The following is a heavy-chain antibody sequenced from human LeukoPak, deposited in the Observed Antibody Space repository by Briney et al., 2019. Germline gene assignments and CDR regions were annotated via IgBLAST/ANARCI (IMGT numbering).Heavy chain of an antibody. CDR3: AKAVADNIYYYYYMDV. J-gene: IGHJ6*03. V-gene: IGHV3-23*01. CDR2: ISGSGGST. CDR1: GFTFSSYG. D-gene: IGHD6-19*01. Sequence: GGSLRLSCTASGFTFSSYGMSWVRQAPGKGLEWVSAISGSGGSTYYADSVKGRFTISRDNAKNSLYLQMNSLRAEDTAVYYCAKAVADNIYYYYYMDVWGKGTTVTVSS.